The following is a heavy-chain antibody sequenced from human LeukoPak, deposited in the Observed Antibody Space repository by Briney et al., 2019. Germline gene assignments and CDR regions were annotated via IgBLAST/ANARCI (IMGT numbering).Heavy chain of an antibody. CDR1: GYTFTSYA. V-gene: IGHV7-4-1*02. J-gene: IGHJ4*02. CDR2: INTNTGNP. Sequence: ASVKVSCKASGYTFTSYAMNWVRQAPGQGLEWMGWINTNTGNPTYAQGFTGRFVFSLDTSVSTAYLQISSLKAEDTAVYYCAREGKPGYSSSWYAFGYWGQGTLVTVSS. CDR3: AREGKPGYSSSWYAFGY. D-gene: IGHD6-13*01.